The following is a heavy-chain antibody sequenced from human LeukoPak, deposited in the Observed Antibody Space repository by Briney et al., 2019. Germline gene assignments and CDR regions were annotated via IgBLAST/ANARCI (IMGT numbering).Heavy chain of an antibody. D-gene: IGHD6-13*01. CDR2: IYHSGNN. CDR1: GGSISSYY. CDR3: ARGYSSSWFYFDS. Sequence: SEPLSLPCTVSGGSISSYYWSWIRQPPGKGLEWIGSIYHSGNNYYNPSLKNRVTMSVDTSKNQFSLHLTSVTAADTAVYYCARGYSSSWFYFDSWGQGTLVTVSS. V-gene: IGHV4-59*04. J-gene: IGHJ4*02.